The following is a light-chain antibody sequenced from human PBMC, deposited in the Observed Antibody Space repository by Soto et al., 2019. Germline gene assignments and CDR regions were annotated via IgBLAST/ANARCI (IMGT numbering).Light chain of an antibody. CDR3: QQLYRYPLT. Sequence: IQLTQSPSSLSASVGDRITITCRANHGISSYLAWYQQKPGKVPKLLIYDASTLQSGVPSRFSGSGSGTDFTLTISSLQPEDFSTYYCQQLYRYPLTFGGGTKVDIK. CDR2: DAS. J-gene: IGKJ4*01. CDR1: HGISSY. V-gene: IGKV1-9*01.